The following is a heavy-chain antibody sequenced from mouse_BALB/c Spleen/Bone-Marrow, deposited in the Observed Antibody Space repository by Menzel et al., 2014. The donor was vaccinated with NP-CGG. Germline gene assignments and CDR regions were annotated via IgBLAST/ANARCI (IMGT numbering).Heavy chain of an antibody. CDR2: IWSGGST. D-gene: IGHD1-1*01. CDR3: ARNYYGSSYWYFDV. J-gene: IGHJ1*01. V-gene: IGHV2-2*02. Sequence: VKLVESGPGLVQPSQSLFITCTVSGFSLTSYGVHWVRQSPGKGLEWLGVIWSGGSTDYNAAFISRLSISKDNSKSQVFFKMNSLQANGTAIYYCARNYYGSSYWYFDVWGAGTTVTVSS. CDR1: GFSLTSYG.